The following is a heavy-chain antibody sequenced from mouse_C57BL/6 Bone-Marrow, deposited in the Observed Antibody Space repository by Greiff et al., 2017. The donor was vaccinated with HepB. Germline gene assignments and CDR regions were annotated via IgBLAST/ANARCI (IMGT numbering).Heavy chain of an antibody. V-gene: IGHV5-6*01. J-gene: IGHJ2*01. CDR1: GFTFSSYG. CDR3: ARSDFYFDY. Sequence: EVKLVESGGDLVKPGGSLKLSCAASGFTFSSYGMSWVRQTPDKRLEWVATISSGGSYTYYPDSVKRRFTISRDNAKNTLYLQMSSLKSEDTAMYYCARSDFYFDYWGQGTTLTVSS. CDR2: ISSGGSYT.